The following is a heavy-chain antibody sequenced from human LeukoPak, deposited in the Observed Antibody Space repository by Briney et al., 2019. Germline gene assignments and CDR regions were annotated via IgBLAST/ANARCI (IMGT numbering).Heavy chain of an antibody. CDR2: IYHSGST. CDR1: GYSISSGYY. J-gene: IGHJ4*02. D-gene: IGHD4-17*01. Sequence: SETLSLTCTVSGYSISSGYYWGWIRQPPGKGLEWIGSIYHSGSTYYNPSLKSRVTISVDTSKNQFSLKLSSVTAADTAVYYCARCGDYGEYWGQGTLVTVSS. CDR3: ARCGDYGEY. V-gene: IGHV4-38-2*02.